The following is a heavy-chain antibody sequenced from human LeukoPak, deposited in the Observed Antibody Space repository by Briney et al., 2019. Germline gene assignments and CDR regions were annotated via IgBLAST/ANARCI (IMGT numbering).Heavy chain of an antibody. CDR1: GFTFINAW. V-gene: IGHV3-15*01. CDR3: SIHSYGKTTVTAFTV. CDR2: IKSNTEAGTT. J-gene: IGHJ4*02. D-gene: IGHD4-17*01. Sequence: GGSLRLSCAASGFTFINAWMSWVRQAPGKGLEWVGRIKSNTEAGTTDYAAPVKGRFTISRDDSKNTLYLQMNSLKSDDTAVYYCSIHSYGKTTVTAFTVWGQGTLVTVSS.